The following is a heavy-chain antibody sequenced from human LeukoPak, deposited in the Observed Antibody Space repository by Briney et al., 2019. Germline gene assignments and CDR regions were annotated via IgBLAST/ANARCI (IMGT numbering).Heavy chain of an antibody. CDR3: ARQSHSSGWYEHDY. CDR2: IYYSGST. D-gene: IGHD6-19*01. J-gene: IGHJ4*02. V-gene: IGHV4-39*01. Sequence: SETLSLTCTVSGGSIRSSSYYWGWIRQPPGKGLEWIASIYYSGSTYYNPSLKSRVTISVDTSKNQFSLRLSSVTAADTAVYYCARQSHSSGWYEHDYWGQGTLVTVSS. CDR1: GGSIRSSSYY.